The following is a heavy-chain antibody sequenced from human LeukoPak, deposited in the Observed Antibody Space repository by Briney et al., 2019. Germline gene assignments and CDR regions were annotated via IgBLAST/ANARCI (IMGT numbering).Heavy chain of an antibody. J-gene: IGHJ3*02. V-gene: IGHV2-5*02. CDR2: IYWDDDK. CDR1: GVSLSTSGVG. D-gene: IGHD2-21*02. Sequence: SGPTLVKPTQTLTLTCTFSGVSLSTSGVGVGWIRQPPGKALEWLALIYWDDDKRYSPSLKSRLTITKDTSKNQVVLTMTNMDPVDTATYYCAHSMRVVTANDAFDIWGQGAMVTVSS. CDR3: AHSMRVVTANDAFDI.